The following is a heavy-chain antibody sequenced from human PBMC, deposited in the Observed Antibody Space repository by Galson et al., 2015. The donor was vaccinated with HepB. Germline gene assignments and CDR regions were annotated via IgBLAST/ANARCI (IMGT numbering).Heavy chain of an antibody. J-gene: IGHJ4*02. V-gene: IGHV1-2*04. CDR3: ARGGKQWELQSGVFDY. D-gene: IGHD1-26*01. Sequence: SVKVSCKASGSTFTGYYMHWVRQAPGQGLEWMGWINPNSGGTNYAQKFQGWVTMTRDTSISTAYMELSRLRSDDTAVYYCARGGKQWELQSGVFDYWGQGTLVTVSS. CDR1: GSTFTGYY. CDR2: INPNSGGT.